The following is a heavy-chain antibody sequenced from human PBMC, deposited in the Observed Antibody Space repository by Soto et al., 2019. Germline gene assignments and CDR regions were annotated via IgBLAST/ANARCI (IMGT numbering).Heavy chain of an antibody. CDR3: ARDTYYYGMDV. J-gene: IGHJ6*02. CDR2: IYSGGST. CDR1: GFTVSTNY. Sequence: GGSLRLSCAASGFTVSTNYMTWVRQAPGKGLEWVSLIYSGGSTFYADSVRGRFTISRDNSKNTVFLQMNSLRAADTAVYYCARDTYYYGMDVWGQGTTVTVS. V-gene: IGHV3-66*01.